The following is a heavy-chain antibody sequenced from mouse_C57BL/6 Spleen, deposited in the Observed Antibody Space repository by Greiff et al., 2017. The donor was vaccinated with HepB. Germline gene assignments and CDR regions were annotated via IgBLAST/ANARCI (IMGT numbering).Heavy chain of an antibody. CDR3: ARDEDYFDY. CDR2: INPYNGGT. Sequence: VQLKQSGPVLVKPGASVKMSCKASGYTFTDYYMNWVKQSHGKSLEWIGVINPYNGGTSYNQKFKGKATLTVDKSSSTAYMELNSLTSEDSAVYYCARDEDYFDYWGQGTTLTVSS. V-gene: IGHV1-19*01. J-gene: IGHJ2*01. CDR1: GYTFTDYY.